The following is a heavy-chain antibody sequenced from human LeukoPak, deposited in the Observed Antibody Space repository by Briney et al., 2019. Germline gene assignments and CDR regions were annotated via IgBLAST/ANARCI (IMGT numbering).Heavy chain of an antibody. CDR1: GFSLSTSGMR. J-gene: IGHJ5*02. D-gene: IGHD4-17*01. V-gene: IGHV2-70*04. CDR3: ARTNYGDYRNWFDP. Sequence: SGPTLVNPTQTLTLTCTFSGFSLSTSGMRVSWIRQPPGKALEWLARIDWDDDKFYSTSLKTRLPISKDTSKDQVVLTMTNMGPVDTATYYCARTNYGDYRNWFDPWGQGTLVTVSS. CDR2: IDWDDDK.